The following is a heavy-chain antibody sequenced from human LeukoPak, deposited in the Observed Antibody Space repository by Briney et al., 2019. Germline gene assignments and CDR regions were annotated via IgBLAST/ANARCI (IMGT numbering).Heavy chain of an antibody. CDR1: GGSFSGYY. CDR3: ARGFYYGSGSYYSPRAYYFDY. J-gene: IGHJ4*02. D-gene: IGHD3-10*01. V-gene: IGHV4-34*01. Sequence: PSETLSLTCAVYGGSFSGYYWSWIRQPPGKGLEWIGEINHSESTNYNPSLKSRVTISVDTSKNQFSLKLSSVTAADTAVYYCARGFYYGSGSYYSPRAYYFDYWGQGTLVTVSS. CDR2: INHSEST.